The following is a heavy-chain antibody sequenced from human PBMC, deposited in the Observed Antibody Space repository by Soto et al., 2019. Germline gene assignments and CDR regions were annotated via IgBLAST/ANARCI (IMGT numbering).Heavy chain of an antibody. J-gene: IGHJ6*03. CDR1: GFTVDNYA. V-gene: IGHV3-23*01. CDR3: ARGQFFDYIWGSFSYNMDV. Sequence: GGSLRLSCTAFGFTVDNYAMSWVRQSPGKGLEWVSGISASGGSTNYADSEKGRFTIVRDNPKKTLYRHLSSLKAEDTALYYCARGQFFDYIWGSFSYNMDVWGKGTTVTVSS. D-gene: IGHD3-16*01. CDR2: ISASGGST.